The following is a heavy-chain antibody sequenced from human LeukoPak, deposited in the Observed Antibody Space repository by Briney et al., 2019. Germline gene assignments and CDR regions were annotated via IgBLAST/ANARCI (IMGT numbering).Heavy chain of an antibody. J-gene: IGHJ6*03. D-gene: IGHD6-6*01. V-gene: IGHV4-30-2*01. Sequence: PSETLSLTCTVSGGSISSGGYYWSWIRQPPGKGLEWIGYIYHSGSTYYNPSLKSRVTISVDRSRNQFSLKLSSVTAADTAVYYCARVDYSSSSGHYYYYMDVWGKGTTVTVSS. CDR2: IYHSGST. CDR3: ARVDYSSSSGHYYYYMDV. CDR1: GGSISSGGYY.